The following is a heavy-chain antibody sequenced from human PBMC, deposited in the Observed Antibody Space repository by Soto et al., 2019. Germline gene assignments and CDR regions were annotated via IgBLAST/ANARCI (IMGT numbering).Heavy chain of an antibody. CDR2: TYYRSKWYN. CDR1: GDSVSSNSAA. J-gene: IGHJ3*02. V-gene: IGHV6-1*01. Sequence: LSQTLSLTFAISGDSVSSNSAAWNWIRQSPSRGLEWLGRTYYRSKWYNDYAVSVKSRITINPDTSKNQFSLQLNSVTPEDTAVYYCAMEYCSSTSCSPSAFDIWGQGTMVTVSS. D-gene: IGHD2-2*01. CDR3: AMEYCSSTSCSPSAFDI.